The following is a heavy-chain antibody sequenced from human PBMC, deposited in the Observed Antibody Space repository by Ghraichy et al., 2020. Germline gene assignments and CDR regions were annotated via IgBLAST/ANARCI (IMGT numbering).Heavy chain of an antibody. CDR3: AREMDTSD. CDR1: GFTFSSYS. V-gene: IGHV3-21*01. D-gene: IGHD5-18*01. Sequence: GESLNISCAASGFTFSSYSMNWVRQAPGKGLEWVSSISSSSSYIYYADSVKGRFTISRDNAKNSLYLQMNSLRAEDTAVYYCAREMDTSDWGQGTLVTVSS. CDR2: ISSSSSYI. J-gene: IGHJ4*02.